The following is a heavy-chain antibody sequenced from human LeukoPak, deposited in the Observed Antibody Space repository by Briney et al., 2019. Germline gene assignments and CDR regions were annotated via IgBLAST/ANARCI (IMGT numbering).Heavy chain of an antibody. CDR3: ARDYYYDSSGYYRGYYFDY. CDR2: ISYDGSNK. J-gene: IGHJ4*02. CDR1: GFTFSSYA. D-gene: IGHD3-22*01. V-gene: IGHV3-30-3*01. Sequence: PGGSLRLSCAASGFTFSSYAMHWVRQAPGKGLEWVAVISYDGSNKYYADSVKGRFTISRDNSENTLYLQMNSLRAEDTAVYYCARDYYYDSSGYYRGYYFDYWGQGTLVTVSS.